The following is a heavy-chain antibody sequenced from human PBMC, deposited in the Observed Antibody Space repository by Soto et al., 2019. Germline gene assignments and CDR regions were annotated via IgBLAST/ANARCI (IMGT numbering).Heavy chain of an antibody. CDR2: INPKFGDT. V-gene: IGHV1-2*02. CDR3: ARDDAFQNENGFDI. J-gene: IGHJ3*02. CDR1: GYTFTAYY. Sequence: QVQLVQSGAEVKEPGDSVRVSCEASGYTFTAYYIHWVRRAPGQGLEWMGWINPKFGDTTYAQDFQGRVSMTRDMSISTVYMELSRLTSDDTAIYYCARDDAFQNENGFDIWGQGTMVTVSS. D-gene: IGHD1-1*01.